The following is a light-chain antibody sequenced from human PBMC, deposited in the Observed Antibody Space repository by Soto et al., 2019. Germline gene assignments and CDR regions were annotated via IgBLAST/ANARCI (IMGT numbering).Light chain of an antibody. CDR2: GAS. CDR3: QQYNHWPPLT. CDR1: QSVGRN. V-gene: IGKV3-15*01. Sequence: EIVMTQSPATLSVSPGERATLSCRASQSVGRNLAWYQQKPGQAPRLLIYGASTRATGIPARFSASGSGTEFTLTISSRQSEDFAIYSCQQYNHWPPLTFGGGTKVEIK. J-gene: IGKJ4*01.